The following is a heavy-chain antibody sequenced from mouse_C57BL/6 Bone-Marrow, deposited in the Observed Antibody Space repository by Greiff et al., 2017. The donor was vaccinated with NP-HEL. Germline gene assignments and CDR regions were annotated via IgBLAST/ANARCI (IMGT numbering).Heavy chain of an antibody. CDR1: GFTFSDYG. Sequence: EVQGVESGGGLVQPGGSLKLSCAASGFTFSDYGMAWVRQAPRKGPEWVAFISNLAYSIYYADTVTGRFTISRENAKNTLYLEMSSLRSEDTAMYYCARTHYGAMDYWGQGTAVTVSS. V-gene: IGHV5-15*01. J-gene: IGHJ4*01. D-gene: IGHD1-1*01. CDR3: ARTHYGAMDY. CDR2: ISNLAYSI.